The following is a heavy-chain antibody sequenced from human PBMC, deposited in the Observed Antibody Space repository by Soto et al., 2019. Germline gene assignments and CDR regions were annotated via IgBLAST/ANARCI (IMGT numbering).Heavy chain of an antibody. CDR1: GFTFSSYA. CDR3: AKALSGDYHFIDY. Sequence: GGSLILSCAASGFTFSSYAMSWVRQAPGKGLEWVSAISGSGGSTYYADSVKGRFTISRDNSKNTLYLQMNSLRAEDTAVYYCAKALSGDYHFIDYWGQGTLVTVSS. CDR2: ISGSGGST. V-gene: IGHV3-23*01. J-gene: IGHJ4*02. D-gene: IGHD4-17*01.